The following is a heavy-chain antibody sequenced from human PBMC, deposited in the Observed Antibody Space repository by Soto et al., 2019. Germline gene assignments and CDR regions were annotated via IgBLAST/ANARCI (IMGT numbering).Heavy chain of an antibody. V-gene: IGHV4-34*01. J-gene: IGHJ6*02. CDR2: INHSGST. D-gene: IGHD6-13*01. Sequence: LSLTCAVYGGSFSGYYWIWIRQPPGKVLEWIGEINHSGSTNYNPSLKSRVTISVDTSKNQFSLKLSSVTAADTAVYYCARKGDSSSWYGYFYYYGMDVWGQGTTVTVSS. CDR3: ARKGDSSSWYGYFYYYGMDV. CDR1: GGSFSGYY.